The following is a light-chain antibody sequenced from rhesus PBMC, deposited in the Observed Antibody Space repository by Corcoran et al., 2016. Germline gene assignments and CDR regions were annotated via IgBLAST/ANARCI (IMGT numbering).Light chain of an antibody. CDR1: QSLELRDGITY. CDR3: MRGTSVLT. Sequence: DVVMTQSPLSLPVTPGQPSSISCRSRQSLELRDGITYLNWLQQKPGQPPRGLIYQVSNRDSGVPDSFSGSGAGTDFTLKVGRVEAEVVGIYEDMRGTSVLTFGGGTKVEV. V-gene: IGKV2S8*01. J-gene: IGKJ4*01. CDR2: QVS.